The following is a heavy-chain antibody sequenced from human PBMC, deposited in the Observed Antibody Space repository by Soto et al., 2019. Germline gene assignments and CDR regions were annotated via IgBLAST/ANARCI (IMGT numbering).Heavy chain of an antibody. Sequence: QVQLVQSGAEVKKPGSSVKVSCKASGGTFSSYAISWVRQAPGQGLEWMGGIIPIFGTANYAQKFQGRVTITADESTSTAYMELSSLRSEDTAVYYCARDSKAMVRGVIQPHFDYWGQGTLVTVSS. V-gene: IGHV1-69*01. CDR3: ARDSKAMVRGVIQPHFDY. CDR2: IIPIFGTA. D-gene: IGHD3-10*01. J-gene: IGHJ4*02. CDR1: GGTFSSYA.